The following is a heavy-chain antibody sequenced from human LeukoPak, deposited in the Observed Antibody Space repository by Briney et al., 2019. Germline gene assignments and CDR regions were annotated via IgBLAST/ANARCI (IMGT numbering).Heavy chain of an antibody. CDR2: IYHNGNT. J-gene: IGHJ4*02. CDR3: AREQDYFDY. Sequence: PSETLSLTCAVSGYSISSGYYWGWIRQPPRKGLEWIGSIYHNGNTYYNPSLKSRVTISVDTSKNEFSLKLSSVTAADTAVYYCAREQDYFDYWGQGTLVTVSS. V-gene: IGHV4-38-2*02. CDR1: GYSISSGYY.